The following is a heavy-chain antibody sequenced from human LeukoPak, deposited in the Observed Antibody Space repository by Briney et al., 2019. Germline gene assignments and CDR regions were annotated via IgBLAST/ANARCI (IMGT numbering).Heavy chain of an antibody. CDR3: ARVALWFGELRASYYMDV. CDR1: GFTFSSYS. J-gene: IGHJ6*03. CDR2: ISSSSSYI. D-gene: IGHD3-10*01. V-gene: IGHV3-21*01. Sequence: GGSLRLSCAASGFTFSSYSMNGGGQAPGKGLEWFSSISSSSSYIYYADSVKGRFTISRDNAKNSLYLQMNSLRAEDTAVYYCARVALWFGELRASYYMDVWGKGTTVTVSS.